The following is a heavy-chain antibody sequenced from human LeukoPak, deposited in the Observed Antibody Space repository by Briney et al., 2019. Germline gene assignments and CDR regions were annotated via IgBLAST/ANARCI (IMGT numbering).Heavy chain of an antibody. J-gene: IGHJ5*02. Sequence: PGGSLRLSCAASGFTFSSYGMHWVRQAPGKGLEWVAVIWYDGSNKYYADSVKGRFTISRDNSKNTLYLQMNSLRAEDTAVYYCAKDSRTNYTPFDPWGQGTLVTVSS. D-gene: IGHD4/OR15-4a*01. CDR1: GFTFSSYG. CDR2: IWYDGSNK. CDR3: AKDSRTNYTPFDP. V-gene: IGHV3-30*02.